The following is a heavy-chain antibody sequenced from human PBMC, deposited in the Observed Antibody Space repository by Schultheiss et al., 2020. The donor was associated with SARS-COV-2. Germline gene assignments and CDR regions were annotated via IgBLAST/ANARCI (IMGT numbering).Heavy chain of an antibody. J-gene: IGHJ4*02. CDR3: ARVYCSSTSCYRALDY. CDR2: ISGYNGDT. V-gene: IGHV1-18*01. Sequence: GGSLRLSCQASGYTFSNFGISWVRQAPGQGLEWMGWISGYNGDTKYAQKIQGRVTMTRDTSISTAYMELSRLRSDDTAVYYCARVYCSSTSCYRALDYWGQGTLVTVSS. D-gene: IGHD2-2*02. CDR1: GYTFSNFG.